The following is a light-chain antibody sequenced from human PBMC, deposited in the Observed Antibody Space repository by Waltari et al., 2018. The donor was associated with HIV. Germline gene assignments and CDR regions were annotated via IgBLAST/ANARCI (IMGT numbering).Light chain of an antibody. V-gene: IGLV2-14*03. CDR1: NSDVGGYNY. CDR2: DVS. J-gene: IGLJ1*01. CDR3: SSYTRSTTLDAV. Sequence: QSALTQPASVSGSPGQSITISCSGTNSDVGGYNYVSWYQQHPGKAPKLIIFDVSHLPAGISTRFYGSKSGNTASLTISGLQAEDEADYYCSSYTRSTTLDAVFGTGTKVSVL.